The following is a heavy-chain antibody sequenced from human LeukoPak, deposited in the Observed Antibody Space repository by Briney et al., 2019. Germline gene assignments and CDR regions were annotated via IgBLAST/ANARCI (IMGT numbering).Heavy chain of an antibody. CDR1: VGSFSGYY. CDR2: MYHSGST. D-gene: IGHD3-10*01. J-gene: IGHJ5*02. CDR3: ARGPRFGELLWHWFDP. Sequence: SETLSLTCAVYVGSFSGYYWSWIRQPPGKGLEWIGSMYHSGSTYYNPPLKSRVTISEDTSKNQFSLKLRSVTAADTAVYYCARGPRFGELLWHWFDPWGQGTLVTVSS. V-gene: IGHV4-34*01.